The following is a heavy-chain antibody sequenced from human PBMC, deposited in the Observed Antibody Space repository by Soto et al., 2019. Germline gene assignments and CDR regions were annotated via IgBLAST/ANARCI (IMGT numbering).Heavy chain of an antibody. Sequence: EVQLVESGGGLVQPGGSLRLSCAASGFTFSSYSMNWVRQAPGKGLEWVSYISSSSGTIYYADSVKGRFTISRDNAKNSLNLQRISLRAVDTPVYYRASRRVVIDYDDMDVWGQGTTVTVSS. CDR1: GFTFSSYS. CDR3: ASRRVVIDYDDMDV. D-gene: IGHD3-3*01. CDR2: ISSSSGTI. V-gene: IGHV3-48*01. J-gene: IGHJ6*02.